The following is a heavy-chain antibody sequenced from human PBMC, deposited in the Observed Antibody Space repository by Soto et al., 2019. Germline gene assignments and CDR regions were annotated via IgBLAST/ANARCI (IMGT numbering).Heavy chain of an antibody. D-gene: IGHD3-10*01. J-gene: IGHJ6*02. Sequence: PSETLSLTCTVSGGSISSSSYYWGWIRQPPGKGLEWIGSIYYSGSTNYNPSLKSRVTISVDTSKNQLSLKLSSVTAADTAVYYCASSTGYYGSGSYYNVGYYYYYYGMDVWGQGTTVTVSS. CDR3: ASSTGYYGSGSYYNVGYYYYYYGMDV. CDR1: GGSISSSSYY. V-gene: IGHV4-39*07. CDR2: IYYSGST.